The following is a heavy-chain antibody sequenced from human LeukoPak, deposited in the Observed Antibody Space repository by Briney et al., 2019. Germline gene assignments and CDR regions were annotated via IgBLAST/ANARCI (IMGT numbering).Heavy chain of an antibody. CDR3: ATVGDTGSSSWYYYFDY. CDR2: FDPEDGET. V-gene: IGHV1-24*01. J-gene: IGHJ4*02. D-gene: IGHD6-13*01. Sequence: ASVKVSCKVSGYTLTELSMHWVRQAPGKGLEWMGGFDPEDGETIHAQKFQGRVTMTEDTSTDTAYMELSSLRSEDTAVYYCATVGDTGSSSWYYYFDYWGQGTLVTVSS. CDR1: GYTLTELS.